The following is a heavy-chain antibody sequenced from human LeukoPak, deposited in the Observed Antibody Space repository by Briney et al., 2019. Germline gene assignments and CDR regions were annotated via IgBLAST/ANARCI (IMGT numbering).Heavy chain of an antibody. D-gene: IGHD6-6*01. V-gene: IGHV3-53*01. CDR3: ARAVSSSPGVAY. Sequence: GGSLRLSCAASGFTVSSNYMSWVRQAPGKGLEWVSVIYSGGSTYYADSVKGRFTISRDNAKNSLYLQMNSLRAEDTAVYYCARAVSSSPGVAYWGQGTLVTVSS. J-gene: IGHJ4*02. CDR1: GFTVSSNY. CDR2: IYSGGST.